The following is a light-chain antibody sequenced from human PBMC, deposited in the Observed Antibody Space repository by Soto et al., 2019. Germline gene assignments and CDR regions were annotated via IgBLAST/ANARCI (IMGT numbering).Light chain of an antibody. CDR1: SSSIGTNY. J-gene: IGLJ1*01. V-gene: IGLV1-51*01. Sequence: QSVLTQPPSVSAAPGEKVTISCSGSSSSIGTNYVSWYQQLPGTAPKLLIYDNNKRPSGIPDRFSGFKSGTSATLGITGLQTGDEDDYYCGTWDTSLNVSYVFGTGTKVTVL. CDR2: DNN. CDR3: GTWDTSLNVSYV.